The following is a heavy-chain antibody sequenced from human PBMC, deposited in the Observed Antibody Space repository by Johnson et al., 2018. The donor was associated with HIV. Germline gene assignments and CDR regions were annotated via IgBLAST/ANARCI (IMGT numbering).Heavy chain of an antibody. D-gene: IGHD2-21*02. CDR2: IKEDGSDK. V-gene: IGHV3-7*01. J-gene: IGHJ3*02. CDR3: TTPRCGADCTKAHAFDI. CDR1: GFSFSDYY. Sequence: VQLVESGGGLVKPGGSLRLSCAASGFSFSDYYMSWVRQAPGKGLEWVANIKEDGSDKHFVESVKGRFPISRDNAKTSLYLHMNSLRAEDTAVYYCTTPRCGADCTKAHAFDIWGQGTMVTVSS.